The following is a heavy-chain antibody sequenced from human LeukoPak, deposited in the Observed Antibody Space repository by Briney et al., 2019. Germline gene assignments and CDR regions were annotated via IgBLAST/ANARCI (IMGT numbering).Heavy chain of an antibody. D-gene: IGHD2-2*01. CDR2: INPNSGDT. CDR3: ARDYCSSTSCLFDY. J-gene: IGHJ4*02. V-gene: IGHV1-2*06. CDR1: GYTLTELS. Sequence: ASVKVSCKVSGYTLTELSMHWVRQAPGQGLEWVGRINPNSGDTNYAQKFQGRVAMTRDTSIATAFMDLTRLRSDDTAVYYCARDYCSSTSCLFDYWGQGTLVTVSS.